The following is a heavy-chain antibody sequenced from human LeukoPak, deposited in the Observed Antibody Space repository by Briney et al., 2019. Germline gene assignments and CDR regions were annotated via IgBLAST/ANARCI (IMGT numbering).Heavy chain of an antibody. Sequence: SETLSLTCTVSGGSISSTNYWGWIRQPPGKGLEWIGSMYYSGSTYYSPSLKSRLTISADTSKNQFSLKLSSVTAADTAVYYCARRKGRYYLDYWGQGILVTVSS. CDR1: GGSISSTNY. CDR3: ARRKGRYYLDY. CDR2: MYYSGST. V-gene: IGHV4-39*01. J-gene: IGHJ4*02. D-gene: IGHD1-26*01.